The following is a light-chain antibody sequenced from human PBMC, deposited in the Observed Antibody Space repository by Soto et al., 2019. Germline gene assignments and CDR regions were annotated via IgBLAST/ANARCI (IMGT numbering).Light chain of an antibody. CDR3: QQYNIWRSIS. V-gene: IGKV3-15*01. CDR2: GAS. Sequence: EILMTQSPATLSVSPGERATLSCRASQSMSRNLAWYQQRPGQAPRLLIYGASTRATGIPARFSGSGSGTDFTLTISSLQYEDFAVYYCQQYNIWRSISFGQGTRLEIK. J-gene: IGKJ5*01. CDR1: QSMSRN.